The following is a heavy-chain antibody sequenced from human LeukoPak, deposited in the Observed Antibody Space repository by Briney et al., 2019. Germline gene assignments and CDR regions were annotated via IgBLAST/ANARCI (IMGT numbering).Heavy chain of an antibody. D-gene: IGHD2-15*01. CDR3: ARARNLVFSCSDGSCYPDY. J-gene: IGHJ4*02. CDR2: ISYDGSNK. CDR1: GFTFSSYG. V-gene: IGHV3-30*03. Sequence: GGSLRLSCAASGFTFSSYGMHWVRQAPGKGLEWVAVISYDGSNKYYADSVKGRFTISRDNSKNTLYLQMNSLRAEDTAVYYCARARNLVFSCSDGSCYPDYWGQGTLVTVSS.